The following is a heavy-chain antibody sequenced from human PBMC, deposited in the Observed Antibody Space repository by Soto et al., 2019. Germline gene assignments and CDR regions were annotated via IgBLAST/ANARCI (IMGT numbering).Heavy chain of an antibody. V-gene: IGHV3-33*01. CDR2: IWYDGSNK. CDR1: GFTFSSYG. D-gene: IGHD2-15*01. J-gene: IGHJ4*02. Sequence: QVQLVESGGGVVQPGRSLRLSCAASGFTFSSYGMHWVRQAPGKGLEWVAVIWYDGSNKYYADSVKGRFTISRDNSKNTLYLQMNRLRAEDTAVYYCARERGYFDYWGQGTLVTVSS. CDR3: ARERGYFDY.